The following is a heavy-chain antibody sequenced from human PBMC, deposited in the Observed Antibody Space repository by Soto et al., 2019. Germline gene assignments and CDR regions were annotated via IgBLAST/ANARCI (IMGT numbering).Heavy chain of an antibody. CDR3: TTDRLDSHDYIWGSYPLDY. J-gene: IGHJ4*02. Sequence: GGSLILSCAASGFTFSNAWMSWVRQAPGKGLEWVGRIKSKTDGGTTDYAAPVKGRFTISRDDSKNTLYLQMNSLKTEDTAVYYCTTDRLDSHDYIWGSYPLDYWGQGTLVTVSS. V-gene: IGHV3-15*01. D-gene: IGHD3-16*02. CDR1: GFTFSNAW. CDR2: IKSKTDGGTT.